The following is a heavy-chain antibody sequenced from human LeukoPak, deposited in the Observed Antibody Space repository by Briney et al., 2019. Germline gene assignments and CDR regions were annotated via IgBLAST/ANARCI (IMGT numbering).Heavy chain of an antibody. CDR1: GGSISSSSYY. CDR2: IYYSGST. V-gene: IGHV4-39*07. Sequence: SETLSLTCTVSGGSISSSSYYWGWIRQPPGKGLEWIGSIYYSGSTYYNPSLKSRVTISVDTSKNQFSLKLSSVTAADTAVYYCARDLQFYYMDVWGKGTTVTVSS. CDR3: ARDLQFYYMDV. D-gene: IGHD4-11*01. J-gene: IGHJ6*03.